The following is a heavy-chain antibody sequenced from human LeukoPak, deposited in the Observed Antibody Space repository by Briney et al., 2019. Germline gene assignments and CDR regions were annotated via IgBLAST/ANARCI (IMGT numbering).Heavy chain of an antibody. CDR1: GGCINDNY. D-gene: IGHD3-22*01. CDR3: ARANLGTYYYDSSGYYDY. J-gene: IGHJ4*02. V-gene: IGHV4-59*01. Sequence: SETLSLTCTVAGGCINDNYWGWIRQPPGQGLKWIGNIYYGGSTNYNPSLKSRVTISVDTSKNQFSLKLSSVTAADTAVYYCARANLGTYYYDSSGYYDYWGQGTLVTVSS. CDR2: IYYGGST.